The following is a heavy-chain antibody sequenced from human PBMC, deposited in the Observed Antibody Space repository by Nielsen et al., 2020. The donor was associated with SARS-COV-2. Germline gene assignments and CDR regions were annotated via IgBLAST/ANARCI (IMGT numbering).Heavy chain of an antibody. D-gene: IGHD2-15*01. Sequence: AESLKISCKGSGYSFTSYWISWVRQMPGKGLEWMGRLDPSDSYTNYSPSFQGHVTISADKSISTAYLQWSSLKASDTAMYYCARGGGRQRARMDVWGQGTTVTVSS. CDR2: LDPSDSYT. J-gene: IGHJ6*02. V-gene: IGHV5-10-1*01. CDR3: ARGGGRQRARMDV. CDR1: GYSFTSYW.